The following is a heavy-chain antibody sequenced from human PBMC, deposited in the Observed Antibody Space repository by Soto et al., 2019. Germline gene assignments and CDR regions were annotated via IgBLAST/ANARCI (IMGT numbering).Heavy chain of an antibody. V-gene: IGHV3-21*01. CDR1: GFTLRTYS. J-gene: IGHJ4*02. CDR3: ARVDYYERGYFDY. D-gene: IGHD3-22*01. Sequence: PGGSLRLSCEASGFTLRTYSLGWVRQAPGKGLEWVSFITTSNTYIYYADSVKGRFTISRDNAKNSLYLQMNSLRAEDTAVYYCARVDYYERGYFDYWGRGALVTVS. CDR2: ITTSNTYI.